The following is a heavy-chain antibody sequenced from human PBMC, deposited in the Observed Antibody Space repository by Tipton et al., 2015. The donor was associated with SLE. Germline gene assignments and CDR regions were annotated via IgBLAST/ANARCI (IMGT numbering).Heavy chain of an antibody. CDR3: ARGRAFDM. V-gene: IGHV4-34*01. J-gene: IGHJ3*02. CDR1: GGSFSGYY. CDR2: INHSGST. Sequence: LRLSCAVYGGSFSGYYWSWIRQPPGKGLEWIGEINHSGSTNYNPSLKSRVTISVDTSKNQFSLQLKSVTPEDTAVYYCARGRAFDMWGQGTMVTVSS.